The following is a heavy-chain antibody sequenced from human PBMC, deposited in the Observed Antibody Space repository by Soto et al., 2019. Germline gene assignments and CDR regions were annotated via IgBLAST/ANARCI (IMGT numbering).Heavy chain of an antibody. J-gene: IGHJ4*02. V-gene: IGHV3-23*01. CDR3: AKGDGWDILTGYSTSFDY. Sequence: GGSLRLSCAASGFTFSSYAMSWVRQAPGKGLEWVSAISGSGGSTYYADSVKGRFTISRDNSKNTLYLQMNSLRAEDTAVYYCAKGDGWDILTGYSTSFDYWGQGTLVTVSS. CDR1: GFTFSSYA. CDR2: ISGSGGST. D-gene: IGHD3-9*01.